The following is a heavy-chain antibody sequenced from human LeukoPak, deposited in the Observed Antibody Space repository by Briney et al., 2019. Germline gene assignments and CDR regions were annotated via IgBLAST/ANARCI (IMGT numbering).Heavy chain of an antibody. Sequence: GSLRLSCAASGFTFTSYAMNWVRQAPGKGLEWVSSISSSSRDINYADSVKGRFTISRDNAWNSLYLQMNSLRAEDTAVYYCARDSDSSGHYYMDYFDYWGQGALVTVSS. V-gene: IGHV3-21*01. J-gene: IGHJ4*02. CDR2: ISSSSRDI. CDR1: GFTFTSYA. CDR3: ARDSDSSGHYYMDYFDY. D-gene: IGHD3-22*01.